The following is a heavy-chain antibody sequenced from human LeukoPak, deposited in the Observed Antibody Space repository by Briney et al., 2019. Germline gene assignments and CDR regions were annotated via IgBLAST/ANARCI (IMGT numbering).Heavy chain of an antibody. V-gene: IGHV4-30-2*01. D-gene: IGHD3-22*01. J-gene: IGHJ4*02. CDR3: ARGSDSSGYYY. CDR2: IYHSGST. CDR1: GGSISSGGYS. Sequence: SETLSLTCAVSGGSISSGGYSWSWIRLPPGKGLEWIGYIYHSGSTYYNPSLKSRVTISVDRSKNQFSLKLSSVTAADTAVYYCARGSDSSGYYYWGQGTLVTVSS.